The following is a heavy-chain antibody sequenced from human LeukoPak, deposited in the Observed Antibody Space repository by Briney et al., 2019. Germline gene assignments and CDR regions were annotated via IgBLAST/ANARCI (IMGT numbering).Heavy chain of an antibody. D-gene: IGHD4-23*01. CDR3: AKVESGGNSWYVDY. J-gene: IGHJ4*02. V-gene: IGHV1-24*01. CDR2: FDPEDGET. CDR1: GYTLTELS. Sequence: ASVKVSCKVSGYTLTELSMHWVRQAPGKGLEWMGGFDPEDGETIYAQKFQGRVTMTEDTSTDTAYMELSSLRAEDTAVYYCAKVESGGNSWYVDYWGQGTLVAVSS.